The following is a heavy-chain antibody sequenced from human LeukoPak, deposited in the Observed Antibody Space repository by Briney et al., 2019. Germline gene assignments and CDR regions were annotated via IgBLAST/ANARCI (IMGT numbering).Heavy chain of an antibody. CDR1: GGSISSYF. J-gene: IGHJ5*02. D-gene: IGHD2-8*02. CDR2: ISTSGST. CDR3: ARDVLVWGGNNWFDP. V-gene: IGHV4-4*07. Sequence: PSETLSLTCAVSGGSISSYFWTWIRQPAGKGLEWIGRISTSGSTNYNPSLKRRVSMSLDTSKNQLSLKLSSVTAADTAVYYCARDVLVWGGNNWFDPWGQGTLVTVSS.